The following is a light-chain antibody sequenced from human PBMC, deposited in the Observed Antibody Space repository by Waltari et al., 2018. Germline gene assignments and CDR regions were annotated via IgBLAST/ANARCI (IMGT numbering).Light chain of an antibody. CDR1: QAISGY. CDR3: QQSSSSPHT. CDR2: AAS. J-gene: IGKJ4*01. V-gene: IGKV1-39*01. Sequence: DIEMTQSPSSMSASVGDRVTITCRASQAISGYLNWYQQKPGRAPKLLIYAASSLQSGVTSRFSGSGYGTDFTLTICSLQAEDFAIYSCQQSSSSPHTFGGGTKVEMK.